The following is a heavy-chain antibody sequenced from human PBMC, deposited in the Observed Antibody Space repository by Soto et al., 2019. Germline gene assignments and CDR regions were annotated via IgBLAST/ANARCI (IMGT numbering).Heavy chain of an antibody. CDR3: AHGSGWLSDY. CDR1: GFSLSSPAVG. V-gene: IGHV2-5*02. CDR2: IYWDDDK. J-gene: IGHJ4*02. Sequence: QITLKESGPTLVKPTQTLTLTCTFSGFSLSSPAVGVNWIRQPPGKALEWLALIYWDDDKQYSPSLRSRLTITKDTSKNQVVLTMTNVVPVDTATYYCAHGSGWLSDYWGQGTLVTVSS. D-gene: IGHD6-19*01.